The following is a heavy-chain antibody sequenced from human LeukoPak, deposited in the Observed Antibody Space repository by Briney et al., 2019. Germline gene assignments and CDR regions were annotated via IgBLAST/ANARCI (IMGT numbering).Heavy chain of an antibody. J-gene: IGHJ4*02. CDR2: IYYSGST. V-gene: IGHV4-59*01. Sequence: SETLSLTCTVSGGSISSYYWSWIRQPPGKGLEWIGYIYYSGSTNYNPSLKSRVTISVDTSKNQFSLKLSSVTAAYTAVYYCARGGIAVAGTLGYWGQGTLVTVSS. D-gene: IGHD6-19*01. CDR1: GGSISSYY. CDR3: ARGGIAVAGTLGY.